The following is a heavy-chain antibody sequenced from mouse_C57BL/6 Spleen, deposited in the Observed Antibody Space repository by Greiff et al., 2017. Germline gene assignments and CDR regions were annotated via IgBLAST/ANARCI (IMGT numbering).Heavy chain of an antibody. CDR1: GYTFTSYW. V-gene: IGHV1-52*01. J-gene: IGHJ4*01. Sequence: QVQLQQPGAELVRPGSSVKLSCKASGYTFTSYWMHWVKQRPIQGLEWIGNIDPSDSETHYNQKFKDKATLTVDKSSSTAYMQLSSLTSEDSAVYYCARSAQGYAMDDWGQGTSVTVAA. D-gene: IGHD3-2*02. CDR2: IDPSDSET. CDR3: ARSAQGYAMDD.